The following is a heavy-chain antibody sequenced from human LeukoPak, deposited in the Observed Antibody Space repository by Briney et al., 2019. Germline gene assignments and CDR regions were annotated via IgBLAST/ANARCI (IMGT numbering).Heavy chain of an antibody. Sequence: PGGSLRLSCAASGFTVSSNYMSWVRQAPGKGLEWVSVIYSGGSTYYADSVKGRFTIPRDNSKNTLYLQMNSLRAEDTAVYYCARDRAGATWAPFDYRGQGTLVTVSS. CDR2: IYSGGST. V-gene: IGHV3-66*01. D-gene: IGHD1-26*01. CDR1: GFTVSSNY. J-gene: IGHJ4*02. CDR3: ARDRAGATWAPFDY.